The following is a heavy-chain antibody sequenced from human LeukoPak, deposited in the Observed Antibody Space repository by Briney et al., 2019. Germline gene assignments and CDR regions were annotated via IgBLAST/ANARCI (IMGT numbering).Heavy chain of an antibody. D-gene: IGHD5-18*01. CDR1: GFTFSSYW. Sequence: PGGSLRLSCAASGFTFSSYWMHWVRQAPGKGLVQVSRINSDGSSTSYADSVKGRFTISRDNAKNTLYLQMNSLRAEDTAVYYCARDGYSYGDGTFDYWGQGTLVTVSS. J-gene: IGHJ4*02. CDR3: ARDGYSYGDGTFDY. CDR2: INSDGSST. V-gene: IGHV3-74*01.